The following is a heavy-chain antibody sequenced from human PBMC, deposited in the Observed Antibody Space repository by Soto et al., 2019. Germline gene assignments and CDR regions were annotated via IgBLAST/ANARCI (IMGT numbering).Heavy chain of an antibody. CDR2: ISAYNGNT. CDR3: ARDLPWIFGVVIFPPEEGMGV. V-gene: IGHV1-18*01. Sequence: ASVKVSCKASGYTFTSYGISWVRQAPGQGLEWMGWISAYNGNTNYAQKLQGRVTMTTDTSTTTAYMELRSLRSDDTALYYCARDLPWIFGVVIFPPEEGMGVWGQGSTVTVSS. D-gene: IGHD3-3*01. CDR1: GYTFTSYG. J-gene: IGHJ6*02.